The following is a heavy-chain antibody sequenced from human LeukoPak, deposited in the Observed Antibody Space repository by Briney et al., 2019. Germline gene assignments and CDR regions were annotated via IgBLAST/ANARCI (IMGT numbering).Heavy chain of an antibody. J-gene: IGHJ3*02. CDR2: MYYSGST. D-gene: IGHD3-22*01. Sequence: PSETLSLTCTVSGGSISSYYWGWIRQPPGKGLEWIGSMYYSGSTYYNPSLKSRVTISVDTSKNQFSLKLSSVTAADTAVYFCARGPYSYDSSGAFDIWGQGTMVTVSS. CDR3: ARGPYSYDSSGAFDI. V-gene: IGHV4-39*07. CDR1: GGSISSYY.